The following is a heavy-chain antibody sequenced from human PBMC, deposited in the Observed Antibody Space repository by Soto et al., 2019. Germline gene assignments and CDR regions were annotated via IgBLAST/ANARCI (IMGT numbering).Heavy chain of an antibody. J-gene: IGHJ5*02. CDR2: IIPIFGTA. CDR3: ARALGNYDSSGYYYDRFDP. V-gene: IGHV1-69*01. CDR1: GGTFSSYA. Sequence: QVQLVQSGAEVKKPGSSVKVSCKASGGTFSSYAISWVRQAPGQGLEWMGGIIPIFGTANYAQKFQGRVTITADESTSTAYMELSSQRSEDTAVYYCARALGNYDSSGYYYDRFDPWGQGTLVTVSS. D-gene: IGHD3-22*01.